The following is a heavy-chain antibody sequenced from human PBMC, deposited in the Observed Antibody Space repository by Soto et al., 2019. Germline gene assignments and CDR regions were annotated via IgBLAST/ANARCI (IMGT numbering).Heavy chain of an antibody. V-gene: IGHV3-30*18. CDR2: ISYDGSNK. Sequence: QVQLVESGGGVVQPGRSLRLSCAASGFTFSSYGMHWVRQAPGKGLERVAVISYDGSNKYYADSVKGRFTISRDNSKNTLYLQMNSLRAEDTAVYYCAKGSGFWSGYREYYFDYWGQGTLVTVYS. CDR1: GFTFSSYG. J-gene: IGHJ4*02. D-gene: IGHD3-3*01. CDR3: AKGSGFWSGYREYYFDY.